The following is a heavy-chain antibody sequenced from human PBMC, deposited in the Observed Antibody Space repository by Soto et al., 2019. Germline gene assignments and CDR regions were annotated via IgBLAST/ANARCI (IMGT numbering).Heavy chain of an antibody. V-gene: IGHV3-11*01. Sequence: VGSLIHSCSTSGFTFTTYYMSWVRPAPGKGLEWVANINPSGRTISYSDSVKGRFTISRDNAENSVYLQMSSLRGEDTAMYYCARYSGWYSYNWFDPWGQGTLVTVSS. D-gene: IGHD6-19*01. CDR2: INPSGRTI. CDR3: ARYSGWYSYNWFDP. CDR1: GFTFTTYY. J-gene: IGHJ5*02.